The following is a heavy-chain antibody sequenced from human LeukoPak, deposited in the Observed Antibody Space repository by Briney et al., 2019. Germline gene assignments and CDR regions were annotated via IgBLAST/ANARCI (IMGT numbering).Heavy chain of an antibody. V-gene: IGHV3-11*01. Sequence: PGGSLRLSCAASGFTFSDYYMSWIRQAPGKGLEWVSYISSSGSTIYYADSVKGRFTISRDNAKNSLYLQMNSLRAEDTAVYYWARDPGCSSTSCSAWFDPWGQGTLVTVSS. D-gene: IGHD2-2*01. CDR1: GFTFSDYY. CDR3: ARDPGCSSTSCSAWFDP. J-gene: IGHJ5*02. CDR2: ISSSGSTI.